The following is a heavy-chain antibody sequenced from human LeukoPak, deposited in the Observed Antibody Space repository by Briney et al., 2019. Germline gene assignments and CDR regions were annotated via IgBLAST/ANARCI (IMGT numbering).Heavy chain of an antibody. J-gene: IGHJ4*02. Sequence: PSETLSLTCTVSGGSISRYYWSWIRQPAGKGLEWIGRIYSSGSTNYNPSLKSRVTMSVDTSKNQFSLQLSSVTAADTAVYYFARGSKGWTLIDYWGQGTPVTVSS. D-gene: IGHD2-15*01. CDR3: ARGSKGWTLIDY. CDR1: GGSISRYY. V-gene: IGHV4-4*07. CDR2: IYSSGST.